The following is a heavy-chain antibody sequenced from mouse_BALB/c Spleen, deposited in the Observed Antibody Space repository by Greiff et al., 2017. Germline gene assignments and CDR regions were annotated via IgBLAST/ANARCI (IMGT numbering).Heavy chain of an antibody. CDR2: INPNNGGT. D-gene: IGHD4-1*01. CDR3: ARSRELGLGAWFAY. Sequence: EVQLQQSGPELVKPGASVKIPCKASGYTFTDYNMDWVKQSHGKSLEWIGDINPNNGGTIYNQKFKGKATLTVDKSSSTAYMELRSLTSEDTAVYYCARSRELGLGAWFAYWGQGTLVTVSA. J-gene: IGHJ3*01. V-gene: IGHV1-18*01. CDR1: GYTFTDYN.